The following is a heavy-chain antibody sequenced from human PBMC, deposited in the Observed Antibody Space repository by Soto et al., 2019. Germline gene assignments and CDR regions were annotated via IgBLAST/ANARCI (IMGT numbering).Heavy chain of an antibody. J-gene: IGHJ4*02. CDR3: ARDSPYYDFWSGHPIC. Sequence: GGSLRLSCAASGFTFSSYWMHWVRQAPGKGLVWVSRINSDGSSTSYADSVKGRFTVSRDNAKNTLYLQMNSLRAEDTAVYYCARDSPYYDFWSGHPICWGQGTLVTVSS. D-gene: IGHD3-3*01. V-gene: IGHV3-74*01. CDR1: GFTFSSYW. CDR2: INSDGSST.